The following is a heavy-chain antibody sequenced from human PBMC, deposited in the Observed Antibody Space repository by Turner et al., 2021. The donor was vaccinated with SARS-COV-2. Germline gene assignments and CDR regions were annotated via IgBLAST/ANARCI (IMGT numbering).Heavy chain of an antibody. J-gene: IGHJ3*01. CDR2: VYQSGNA. D-gene: IGHD1-26*01. V-gene: IGHV4-31*03. CDR1: GGSVNGRDYY. CDR3: VRTLIVITLPPGTFDL. Sequence: VQFQESGPGPVKPSQTLSLTCTVAGGSVNGRDYYWGWIRQLPGKGLEWLGYVYQSGNAYYNPSLQDRLTLSVDTSMNQFSLTLSSVTVADTAVYYCVRTLIVITLPPGTFDLWGQGTVVTVSS.